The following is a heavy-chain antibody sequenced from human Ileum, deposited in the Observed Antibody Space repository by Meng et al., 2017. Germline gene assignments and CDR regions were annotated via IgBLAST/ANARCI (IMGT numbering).Heavy chain of an antibody. CDR3: AKDWGGVGALDY. D-gene: IGHD1-26*01. J-gene: IGHJ4*02. CDR1: GFSLTGNW. Sequence: VESGSAMCTPRDSPVLTLAVSGFSLTGNWMDVGRKIHAKGQVWVGRTNGDCNYRKCDGSVRSRITTFRDNAKNTMYLQMISLRVEDKAVYFCAKDWGGVGALDYWGQGSLVTVSS. CDR2: TNGDCNYR. V-gene: IGHV3-74*03.